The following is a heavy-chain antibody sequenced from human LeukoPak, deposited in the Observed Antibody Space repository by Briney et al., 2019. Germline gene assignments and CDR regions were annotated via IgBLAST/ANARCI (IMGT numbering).Heavy chain of an antibody. CDR2: ISYDGSNK. V-gene: IGHV3-30-3*01. CDR3: ARDLEPQELLWFGGFDY. CDR1: GFTFSSYA. J-gene: IGHJ4*02. D-gene: IGHD3-10*01. Sequence: PGGSLRLSCAASGFTFSSYAMHWVRQAPGKGLEWVAVISYDGSNKYYADSVKGRFTISRDNSKNMLYLQMNSLRAEDTAVYYCARDLEPQELLWFGGFDYWGQGTLVTVSS.